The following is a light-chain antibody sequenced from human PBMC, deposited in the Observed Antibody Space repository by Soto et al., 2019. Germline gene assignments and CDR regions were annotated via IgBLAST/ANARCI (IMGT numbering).Light chain of an antibody. CDR3: AAWDDSLNVV. J-gene: IGLJ3*02. CDR1: NSNIGSNT. CDR2: RNN. V-gene: IGLV1-44*01. Sequence: QSVLTQPPSASGTPGQRVTISCSGSNSNIGSNTVNWYHQVPGRAPKLLIYRNNQRLSGVPDRFSGSKSGTSASLAISGLQSEDEADYYYAAWDDSLNVVFGGGTKLTVL.